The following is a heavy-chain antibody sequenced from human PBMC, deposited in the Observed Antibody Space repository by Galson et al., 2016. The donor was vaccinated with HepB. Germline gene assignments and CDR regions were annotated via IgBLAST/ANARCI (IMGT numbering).Heavy chain of an antibody. CDR1: GFTFSSFG. CDR2: IPHNGNYK. V-gene: IGHV3-30*18. CDR3: AKDPSRLLEAGRLDS. J-gene: IGHJ4*02. D-gene: IGHD6-19*01. Sequence: SLRLSCAGSGFTFSSFGLHWVRQAPGKGLDWVAVIPHNGNYKYYADSVKGRFTISRDNSKTTVYLQMNSLRAEDTAVYYCAKDPSRLLEAGRLDSWGQGTRVTVSS.